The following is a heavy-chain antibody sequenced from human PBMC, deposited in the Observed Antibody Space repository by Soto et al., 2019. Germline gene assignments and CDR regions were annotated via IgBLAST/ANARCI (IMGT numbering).Heavy chain of an antibody. CDR3: AKGHYVSYYYYMDV. D-gene: IGHD4-17*01. CDR1: GFTFSSYA. CDR2: ISGSGGST. V-gene: IGHV3-23*01. J-gene: IGHJ6*03. Sequence: EVQLLESGGGLVQPGGSLRLSCAASGFTFSSYAMSWVRQAPGKGLEWASAISGSGGSTYYADSVKGRFTISRDNSKNTLYLQMNSLRAEDTAVYYCAKGHYVSYYYYMDVWGKGTTVTVSS.